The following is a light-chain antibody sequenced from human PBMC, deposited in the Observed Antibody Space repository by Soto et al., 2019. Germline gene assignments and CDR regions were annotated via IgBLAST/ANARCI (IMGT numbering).Light chain of an antibody. CDR1: QSVSSSY. J-gene: IGKJ5*01. CDR3: QQYGSSPIT. Sequence: EIVLTQSPGTLSLSPGERATLSCRASQSVSSSYLAWYQQKPGQAPRLLIYGASSRATGIPDRFSGSGSGTDLTLTVSRLEPEDLAVYYCQQYGSSPITFGQGTRLEIK. V-gene: IGKV3-20*01. CDR2: GAS.